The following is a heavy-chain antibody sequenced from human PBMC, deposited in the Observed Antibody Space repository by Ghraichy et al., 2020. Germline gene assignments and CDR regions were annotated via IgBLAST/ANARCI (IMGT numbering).Heavy chain of an antibody. CDR1: GLTFSGYE. D-gene: IGHD3-22*01. Sequence: GSLRLSCAASGLTFSGYEMNWVRQVPGKGLEWVSYISASGSTIHYADSVKGRFTISRDNTKNSLYLQMNTLSAEDSAVYYCVTCTIVVVPRAAFDVWGQGTMVTVSS. CDR2: ISASGSTI. V-gene: IGHV3-48*03. CDR3: VTCTIVVVPRAAFDV. J-gene: IGHJ3*01.